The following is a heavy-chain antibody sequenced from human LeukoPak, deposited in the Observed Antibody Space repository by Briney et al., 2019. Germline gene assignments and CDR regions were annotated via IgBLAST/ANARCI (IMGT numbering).Heavy chain of an antibody. CDR2: ISGSGGST. CDR3: AKDGGVLWFGELFREQYYFDY. Sequence: GGSLRLSCAAPGFTFSSYAMSWVRQAPGKGLEWVSAISGSGGSTYYADSVKGRFTISRDNSKNTLYLQMNSLRAEDTAVYYCAKDGGVLWFGELFREQYYFDYWGQGTLVTVSS. J-gene: IGHJ4*02. D-gene: IGHD3-10*01. V-gene: IGHV3-23*01. CDR1: GFTFSSYA.